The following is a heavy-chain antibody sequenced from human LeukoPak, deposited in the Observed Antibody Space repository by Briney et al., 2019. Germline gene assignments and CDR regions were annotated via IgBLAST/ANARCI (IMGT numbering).Heavy chain of an antibody. D-gene: IGHD3-22*01. V-gene: IGHV3-23*01. CDR1: GFTFSSYA. CDR2: ISGSGGST. J-gene: IGHJ3*02. CDR3: ARHGEYYYDSSAYDAFDI. Sequence: GGSLRLSCAASGFTFSSYAMSWVRQAPGKGLEWVSAISGSGGSTYYADSVKGRFTISRDNSKNTLYLQMNSLRAEDTAVYYCARHGEYYYDSSAYDAFDIWGQGTMVTVSS.